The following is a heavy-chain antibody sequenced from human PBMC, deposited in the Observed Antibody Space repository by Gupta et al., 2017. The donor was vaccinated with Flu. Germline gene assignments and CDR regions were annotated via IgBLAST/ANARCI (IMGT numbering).Heavy chain of an antibody. CDR1: GFPLSNYD. V-gene: IGHV3-23*01. D-gene: IGHD2-2*01. J-gene: IGHJ4*02. CDR3: AKALSRTTTSCSHY. Sequence: DVQLLESGGGFVQPGGSLKLSCAASGFPLSNYDMSWVRQAPGKGLEWVSGISGSGDSPHYADSVKGRFTISRDNSKDTLYLQMNSLRAEDPAVYYCAKALSRTTTSCSHYWCQGTLVTVSS. CDR2: ISGSGDSP.